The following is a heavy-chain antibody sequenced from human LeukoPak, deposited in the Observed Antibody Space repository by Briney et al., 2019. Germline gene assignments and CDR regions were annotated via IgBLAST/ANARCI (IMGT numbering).Heavy chain of an antibody. J-gene: IGHJ3*02. V-gene: IGHV3-23*01. Sequence: GGSLRLSCAASGFTFSSYAMSWVRQAPGKGLEWVSAISGMGGSTYYADSVKGRFTISRDNPKNTLYLQMNSLRAEDTAVYYCAKAYYYDFWSGYSDDAFDIWGQGTMVTVSS. CDR3: AKAYYYDFWSGYSDDAFDI. CDR1: GFTFSSYA. D-gene: IGHD3-3*01. CDR2: ISGMGGST.